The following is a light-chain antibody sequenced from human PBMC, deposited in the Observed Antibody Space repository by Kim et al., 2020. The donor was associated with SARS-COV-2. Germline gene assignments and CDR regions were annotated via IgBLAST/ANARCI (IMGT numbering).Light chain of an antibody. CDR1: QSVTNN. CDR3: QHYNNWPPET. CDR2: DAS. V-gene: IGKV3-15*01. Sequence: DIVMTQSPATLSVSPGERATLSCRASQSVTNNLAWYQQKPGQAPRLLIYDASTRATGIPTRFSGSGSGTEFTLIISSLQSEDFAVYYCQHYNNWPPETFGQGTKLEIK. J-gene: IGKJ2*01.